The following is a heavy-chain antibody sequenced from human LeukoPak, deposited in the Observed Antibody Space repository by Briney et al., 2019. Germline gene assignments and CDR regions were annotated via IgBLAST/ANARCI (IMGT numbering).Heavy chain of an antibody. V-gene: IGHV4-59*08. CDR1: GGSISSYY. CDR2: IYYSGST. Sequence: SETLSLTCTVSGGSISSYYWSWIRQPPGKGPEWIGYIYYSGSTNYNPSLKSRVTISVDTSKNQFSLKLSSVTAADTAVYYCARHGGVGGYHFDYWGQGTLVTVSS. D-gene: IGHD3-3*01. CDR3: ARHGGVGGYHFDY. J-gene: IGHJ4*02.